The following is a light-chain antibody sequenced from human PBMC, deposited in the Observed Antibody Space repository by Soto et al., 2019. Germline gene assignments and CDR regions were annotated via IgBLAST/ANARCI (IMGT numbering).Light chain of an antibody. CDR2: KAS. Sequence: DIQMTQSPSTLSASVGDRATITCRDSQTISSWLAWYQQKPGRAPKLLIYKASTLESEVPSRFSGSGSGTEFTLTISSLQPDDFATYYCQQYNRSPWTFGQGTKVEIK. J-gene: IGKJ1*01. CDR3: QQYNRSPWT. CDR1: QTISSW. V-gene: IGKV1-5*03.